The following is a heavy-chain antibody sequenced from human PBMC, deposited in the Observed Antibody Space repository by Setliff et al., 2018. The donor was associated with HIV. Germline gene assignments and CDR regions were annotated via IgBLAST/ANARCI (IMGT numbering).Heavy chain of an antibody. J-gene: IGHJ4*02. CDR3: ARLGGILTGTPVIDY. V-gene: IGHV4-61*10. Sequence: SETLSLTCSVSGGSISSGSYYWSWIRQPAGKGLEWIGYIFYSATDYNPSLKSRVTMPIDTSKNQFSLNLRSVTAADTAVYYCARLGGILTGTPVIDYWGQGTLVTVSS. CDR1: GGSISSGSYY. CDR2: IFYSAT. D-gene: IGHD3-9*01.